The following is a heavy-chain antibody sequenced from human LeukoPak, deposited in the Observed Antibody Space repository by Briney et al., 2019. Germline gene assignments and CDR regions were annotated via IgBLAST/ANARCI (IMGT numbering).Heavy chain of an antibody. D-gene: IGHD5-18*01. V-gene: IGHV4-59*01. CDR2: IYYSGTT. CDR3: ARVRGYSYDSSDFDY. J-gene: IGHJ4*02. CDR1: GDSIGYYY. Sequence: SETLSLTCTVSGDSIGYYYWSWIRQPPGKGLEWIGKIYYSGTTNYNPSHKSRVTISVDTSKNQFSLKLSSVTAADTAVYYCARVRGYSYDSSDFDYWGQGTLVTVSS.